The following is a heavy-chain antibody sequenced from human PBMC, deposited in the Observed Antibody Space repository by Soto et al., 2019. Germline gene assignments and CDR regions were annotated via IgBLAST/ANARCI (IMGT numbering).Heavy chain of an antibody. Sequence: QVQLQQWGAGLLKPSATLSLTCAVYGGSFSGYYWSWIRQPPGKGLEWIGEINHSGSTNYNPSLKSRVTISVDTSKNQVSLKLSSVTAADTAVYYCARSSYDVDYWGQGTLVTVSS. V-gene: IGHV4-34*01. CDR1: GGSFSGYY. CDR2: INHSGST. J-gene: IGHJ4*02. D-gene: IGHD1-1*01. CDR3: ARSSYDVDY.